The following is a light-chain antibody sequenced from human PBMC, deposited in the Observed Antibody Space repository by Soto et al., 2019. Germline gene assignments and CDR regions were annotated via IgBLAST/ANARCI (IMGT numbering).Light chain of an antibody. CDR2: AAS. CDR3: QQSFSTPIT. J-gene: IGKJ5*01. Sequence: DIQMTQSPSSLSASVGDIVTITCLASQTITTYLNWYQQKPGKAPQLLIYAASSLQTGVPSRFSGSGSGTDFTLTISSLQPEDFATYYCQQSFSTPITFGQGTRLEIK. CDR1: QTITTY. V-gene: IGKV1-39*01.